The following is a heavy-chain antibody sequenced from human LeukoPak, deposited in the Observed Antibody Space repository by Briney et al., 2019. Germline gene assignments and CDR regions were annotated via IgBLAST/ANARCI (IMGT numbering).Heavy chain of an antibody. CDR2: ISWNSGNI. V-gene: IGHV3-9*01. J-gene: IGHJ3*02. CDR3: GKLGSGSPRDAFDI. CDR1: GFTFHDYA. D-gene: IGHD1-26*01. Sequence: GRSLRLSCAASGFTFHDYAMHWVRQAPGKGLEWVSGISWNSGNIGYADSVKGRFTIARDNAKNSLYLQMNSLRAEDTALYYCGKLGSGSPRDAFDIWGQGTMDTVSS.